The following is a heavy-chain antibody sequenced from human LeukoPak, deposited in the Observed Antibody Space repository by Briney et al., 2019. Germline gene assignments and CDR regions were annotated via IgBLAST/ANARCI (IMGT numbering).Heavy chain of an antibody. Sequence: SETLSLTCAVSGGSISSNNWWGWVRQPPGKGLEWIGEINHSGSTNYNPSLKSRVTISVDTSKNQFSLKLSSVTAADTAVYYCARHYCSGGSCYLHFDYWGQGTLVTVSS. D-gene: IGHD2-15*01. V-gene: IGHV4-4*02. CDR1: GGSISSNNW. CDR2: INHSGST. CDR3: ARHYCSGGSCYLHFDY. J-gene: IGHJ4*02.